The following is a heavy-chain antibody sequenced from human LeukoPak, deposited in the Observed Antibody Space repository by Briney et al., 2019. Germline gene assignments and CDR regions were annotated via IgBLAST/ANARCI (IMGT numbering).Heavy chain of an antibody. CDR1: GDSIRSSIYY. Sequence: SETLSLTCGVSGDSIRSSIYYWGWIRQPPGKGLEWIGSVYYDGSAYYNPSLKSRVTISVDTSKNQLSLKLSSVTAADTAAYYCARPLTRGGTYYVWGQGTLVTVSS. V-gene: IGHV4-39*01. D-gene: IGHD1-26*01. J-gene: IGHJ4*02. CDR3: ARPLTRGGTYYV. CDR2: VYYDGSA.